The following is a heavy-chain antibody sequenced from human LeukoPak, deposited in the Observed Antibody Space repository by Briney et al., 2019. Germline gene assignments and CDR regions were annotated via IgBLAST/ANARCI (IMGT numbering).Heavy chain of an antibody. V-gene: IGHV1-8*01. Sequence: ASVKVSCKASRYTFTSYDINWVREAAGHGLEWMGWMNPNTGRTGYAQKFQGRITMTRDTSIDTAYMELTNLRSEDTAIYYCARLSQTPDYYTLGGYYYLGYWGQGTPVTVSS. CDR3: ARLSQTPDYYTLGGYYYLGY. J-gene: IGHJ4*02. D-gene: IGHD3-10*01. CDR1: RYTFTSYD. CDR2: MNPNTGRT.